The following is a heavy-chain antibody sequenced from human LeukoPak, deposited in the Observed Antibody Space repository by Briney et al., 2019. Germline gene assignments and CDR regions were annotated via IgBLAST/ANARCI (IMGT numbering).Heavy chain of an antibody. V-gene: IGHV3-23*01. D-gene: IGHD3-3*01. Sequence: RRSLRLSSALSGFTLSIDATSWGRQAPEKRLGWVSAISGSGGATSSADSVKGRCTISRDNSKNTLYLQMNSLRAEDTAVYYCAKNPRITIFGVATFDYWGQGTLVTVSS. CDR2: ISGSGGAT. CDR1: GFTLSIDA. CDR3: AKNPRITIFGVATFDY. J-gene: IGHJ4*02.